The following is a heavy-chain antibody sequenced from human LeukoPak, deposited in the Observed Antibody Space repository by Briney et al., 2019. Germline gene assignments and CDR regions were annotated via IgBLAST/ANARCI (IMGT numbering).Heavy chain of an antibody. V-gene: IGHV3-7*01. J-gene: IGHJ4*02. CDR3: ARHRFGSGILTDY. D-gene: IGHD3-10*01. CDR1: GFTFSSFW. Sequence: GGSLRLSCAASGFTFSSFWMSWVRQAPGKGLEWVANIKQDGSEKYYVDSVKGRFTISRDNAKNSLYLQLNSLRAEDTAVYYCARHRFGSGILTDYWGQGTLVTVSS. CDR2: IKQDGSEK.